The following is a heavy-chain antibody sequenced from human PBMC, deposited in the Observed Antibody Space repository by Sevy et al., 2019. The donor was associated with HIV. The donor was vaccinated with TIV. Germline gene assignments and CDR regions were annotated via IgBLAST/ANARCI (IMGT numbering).Heavy chain of an antibody. CDR3: ARGWGRSASCYYDY. V-gene: IGHV4-4*07. J-gene: IGHJ4*02. CDR2: IYPSGIT. D-gene: IGHD2-2*01. Sequence: SETLSLTCTVSGGSISSYYWSWIRQPAGKGLEWIGRIYPSGITNYNPSLKSRVTMSVDTSKNQFSLNLSSVTAADTAVYYCARGWGRSASCYYDYWGQGTLVTVSS. CDR1: GGSISSYY.